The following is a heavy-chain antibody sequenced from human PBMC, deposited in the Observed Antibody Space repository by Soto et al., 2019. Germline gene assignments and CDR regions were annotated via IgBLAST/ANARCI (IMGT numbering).Heavy chain of an antibody. CDR3: ARSTFYGDYPPYYIDY. CDR2: IIPIFGTA. V-gene: IGHV1-69*01. J-gene: IGHJ4*02. D-gene: IGHD4-17*01. Sequence: QVQLVQSGAEVKKPGSSVKVSCKASGGTFSSYAISWVRQAPGQGLEWMGGIIPIFGTANYEQKFQGRVTITADESTSTAYMELSSLRSEETAVYYCARSTFYGDYPPYYIDYWGQGTLVTLSS. CDR1: GGTFSSYA.